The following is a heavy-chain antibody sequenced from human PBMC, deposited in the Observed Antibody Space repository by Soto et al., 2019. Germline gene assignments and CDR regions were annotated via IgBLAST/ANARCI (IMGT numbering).Heavy chain of an antibody. V-gene: IGHV3-74*01. CDR3: ARVSEWLLSGMDV. D-gene: IGHD3-3*01. CDR2: LNTDGSST. CDR1: GFTFSSYW. J-gene: IGHJ6*02. Sequence: GGSLRLSCAASGFTFSSYWMHWVRQAPGKGLMWVSRLNTDGSSTSYADSVKGRFTISRDNAKNTLFLQMSSLRAEDTAVYYCARVSEWLLSGMDVWGQGTTVTVSS.